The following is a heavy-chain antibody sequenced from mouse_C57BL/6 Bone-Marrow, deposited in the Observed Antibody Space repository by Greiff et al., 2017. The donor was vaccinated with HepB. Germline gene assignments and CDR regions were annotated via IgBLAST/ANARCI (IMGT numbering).Heavy chain of an antibody. CDR2: IYPGDGDT. Sequence: VQLQQSGPELVKPGASVKISCKASGYAFSSSWMNWVKQRPGKGLEWIGRIYPGDGDTNYNGKFKGKATLTADKSSSTAYMQRSSLTSEDSAVYFCARSTMVTWFAYWGQGTLVTVSA. CDR3: ARSTMVTWFAY. V-gene: IGHV1-82*01. D-gene: IGHD2-1*01. CDR1: GYAFSSSW. J-gene: IGHJ3*01.